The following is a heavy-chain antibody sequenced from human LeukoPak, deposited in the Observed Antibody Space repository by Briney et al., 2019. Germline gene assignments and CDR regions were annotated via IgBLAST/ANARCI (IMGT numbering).Heavy chain of an antibody. CDR1: GGSFSGYY. J-gene: IGHJ6*03. Sequence: PSETLSLTCAVYGGSFSGYYWTWIRQPPGKGLEWIGYIDHTGTTSYNPSLNSRVTISRDTSKNHFSLDLTSVTAADPAVYFCAGGRGSSNHYFSTFYYYFYMDVWGKGTTVIVSS. V-gene: IGHV4-34*11. CDR2: IDHTGTT. CDR3: AGGRGSSNHYFSTFYYYFYMDV. D-gene: IGHD1-14*01.